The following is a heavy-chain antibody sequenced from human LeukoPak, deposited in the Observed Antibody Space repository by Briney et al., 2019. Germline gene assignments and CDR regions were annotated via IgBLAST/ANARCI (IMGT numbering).Heavy chain of an antibody. CDR2: IIPIFGTA. Sequence: GASVKVSCKXSGGTFSSYAISWVRQAPGQGPEWMGRIIPIFGTANYAQKFQGRVTITTDESTSTAYMELSSLRSEDTAVYYCASPVGPNPGKFDYWGQGTLVTVSS. V-gene: IGHV1-69*05. D-gene: IGHD3-10*01. CDR1: GGTFSSYA. CDR3: ASPVGPNPGKFDY. J-gene: IGHJ4*02.